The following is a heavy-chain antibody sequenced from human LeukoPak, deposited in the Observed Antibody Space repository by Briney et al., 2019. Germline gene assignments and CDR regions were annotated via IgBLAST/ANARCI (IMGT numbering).Heavy chain of an antibody. V-gene: IGHV4-61*02. J-gene: IGHJ4*02. D-gene: IGHD3-22*01. Sequence: SQTLSLTCTVSGGSISSGSYYWSWIRQPAGKGLEWIGRIYTSGSTNYNPSLKSRVTISVDTSKNQFSLKLSSVTAADTAVYYCARGLGNTMIVGSFDYWGQGTLVTVSS. CDR2: IYTSGST. CDR1: GGSISSGSYY. CDR3: ARGLGNTMIVGSFDY.